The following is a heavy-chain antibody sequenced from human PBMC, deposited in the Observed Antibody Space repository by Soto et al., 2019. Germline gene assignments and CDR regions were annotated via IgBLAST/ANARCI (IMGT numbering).Heavy chain of an antibody. V-gene: IGHV3-33*01. CDR3: ATELNDMQAFDI. Sequence: QVQLVESGGGVVQPGRSLRLSCVASGFTFSTYGMHWVRQAPGKGLEWVAMTWYDEGHKYYADSVKDRFTISRDNSKNTLYLQMNSLRDEDSAVYYCATELNDMQAFDIWGQGTMVTVSS. D-gene: IGHD1-1*01. CDR2: TWYDEGHK. CDR1: GFTFSTYG. J-gene: IGHJ3*02.